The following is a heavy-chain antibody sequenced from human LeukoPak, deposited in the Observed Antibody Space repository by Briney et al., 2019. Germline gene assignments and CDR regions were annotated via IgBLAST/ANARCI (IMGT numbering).Heavy chain of an antibody. J-gene: IGHJ3*02. CDR2: ISAYDGDT. CDR3: ARPLTYYYDSSGPQACDI. CDR1: GYTFSSYS. V-gene: IGHV1-18*01. Sequence: APVKLSFTPSGYTFSSYSITLVRQAPGPGLEWMGWISAYDGDTNYAQKFQNTPTITTDTSTDTAYKDLRSLRSDDTAVYYCARPLTYYYDSSGPQACDIWGGGTMVTVSS. D-gene: IGHD3-22*01.